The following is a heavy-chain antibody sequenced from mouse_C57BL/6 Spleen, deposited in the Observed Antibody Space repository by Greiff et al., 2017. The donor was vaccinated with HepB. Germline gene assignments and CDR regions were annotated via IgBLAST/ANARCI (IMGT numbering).Heavy chain of an antibody. V-gene: IGHV14-1*01. CDR1: GFNIKDYY. D-gene: IGHD1-1*01. CDR3: TTSDYGSSYGFAY. Sequence: DVKLQESGAELVRPGASVKLSCTASGFNIKDYYMHWVKQRPEQGLEWIGRIDPEDGDTEYAPKFQGKATMTADTSSNTAYLQLSSLTSEDTAVYYCTTSDYGSSYGFAYWGQGTLVTVSA. J-gene: IGHJ3*01. CDR2: IDPEDGDT.